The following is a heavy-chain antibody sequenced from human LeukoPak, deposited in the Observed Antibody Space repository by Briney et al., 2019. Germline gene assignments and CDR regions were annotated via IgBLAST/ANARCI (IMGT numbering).Heavy chain of an antibody. CDR1: GGSISSYF. CDR2: VYYSGSP. Sequence: SSETLSLTCTVSGGSISSYFWSWIRQPPGMGLEWIGYVYYSGSPNYNPSLKSRVTISVDTSKNQFSLRLRSVTAADTAVYYCARVFDDYYDSSADPPLWFDPWGQGTLVTASS. D-gene: IGHD3-22*01. CDR3: ARVFDDYYDSSADPPLWFDP. J-gene: IGHJ5*02. V-gene: IGHV4-59*01.